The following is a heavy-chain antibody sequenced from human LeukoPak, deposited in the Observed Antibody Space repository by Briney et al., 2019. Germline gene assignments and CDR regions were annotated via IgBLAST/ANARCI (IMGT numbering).Heavy chain of an antibody. V-gene: IGHV4-4*07. D-gene: IGHD3-9*01. CDR2: IYSSGST. Sequence: SETLSLTCTVSGGSISSYYWSWIRQPAGKGVEWIGRIYSSGSTNYNPSLKSRVTMSVDTYMNQISLKLSSVAAADTAVYYCARNWFLDYWGQGILVTVSS. CDR1: GGSISSYY. CDR3: ARNWFLDY. J-gene: IGHJ4*02.